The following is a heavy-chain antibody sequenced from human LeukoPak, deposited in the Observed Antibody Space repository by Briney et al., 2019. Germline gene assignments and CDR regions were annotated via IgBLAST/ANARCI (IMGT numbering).Heavy chain of an antibody. CDR2: TNHSGST. V-gene: IGHV4-34*01. CDR3: ARVCSSTSCYSHAFDI. Sequence: SETLSLTCAVYGGSFSGYYWSWIRQPPGKGLEWIGETNHSGSTNYNPSLKSRVTISVDTSKNQFSLRLSSVTAADTAVYYCARVCSSTSCYSHAFDIWGQGTMVTVSS. J-gene: IGHJ3*02. CDR1: GGSFSGYY. D-gene: IGHD2-2*01.